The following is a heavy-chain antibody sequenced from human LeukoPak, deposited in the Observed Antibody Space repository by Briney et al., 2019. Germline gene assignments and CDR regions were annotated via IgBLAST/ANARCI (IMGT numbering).Heavy chain of an antibody. V-gene: IGHV3-64*01. CDR2: ISSNGGST. CDR3: ARDRGYFDN. J-gene: IGHJ4*02. CDR1: GMTFDRHG. Sequence: GGSLTLSCEVSGMTFDRHGMHWGRQAPGKGLEYVSAISSNGGSTYYANSVKGRFTISRDNSKNTLYLQMGSLRAEDMAVYYCARDRGYFDNWGPGTLVTVSS.